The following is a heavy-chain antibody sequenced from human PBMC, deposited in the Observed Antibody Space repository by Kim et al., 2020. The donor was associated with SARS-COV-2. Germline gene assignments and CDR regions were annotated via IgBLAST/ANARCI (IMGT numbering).Heavy chain of an antibody. V-gene: IGHV5-51*01. J-gene: IGHJ4*02. D-gene: IGHD6-13*01. Sequence: YSPSFKGQVTISADKSISTAYLQWSSLKASDTAMYYCARRSSSWYKNFDYWGQGTLVTVSS. CDR3: ARRSSSWYKNFDY.